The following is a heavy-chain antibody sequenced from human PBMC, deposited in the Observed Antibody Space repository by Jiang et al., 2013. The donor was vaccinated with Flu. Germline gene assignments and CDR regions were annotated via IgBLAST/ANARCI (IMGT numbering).Heavy chain of an antibody. Sequence: CAVSGGSISSYYWSWIRQPXREGTGVDWAYLYHGSTNXNPSLKSRVTMSVDTSKNQFSLKLSSVTAADTAVYYCARGLQRWGRNYYYGMDVWGQGTTVTVSS. J-gene: IGHJ6*02. CDR2: LYHGST. CDR1: GGSISSYY. CDR3: ARGLQRWGRNYYYGMDV. D-gene: IGHD4-11*01. V-gene: IGHV4-4*07.